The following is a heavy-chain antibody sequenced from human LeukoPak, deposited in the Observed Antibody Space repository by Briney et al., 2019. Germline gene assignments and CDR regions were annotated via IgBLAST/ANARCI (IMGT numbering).Heavy chain of an antibody. D-gene: IGHD4-17*01. J-gene: IGHJ6*02. CDR2: IYYSGST. CDR3: ARAHGDYGFYYYYGMDV. Sequence: PSETLSLTCTVSGGSISSSSYYWGWIRQPPGKGLEWIGSIYYSGSTYYNPSLKSRVTISVDTSKDQFSLKLSSVTAADTAVYYCARAHGDYGFYYYYGMDVWGQGTTVTVSS. V-gene: IGHV4-39*07. CDR1: GGSISSSSYY.